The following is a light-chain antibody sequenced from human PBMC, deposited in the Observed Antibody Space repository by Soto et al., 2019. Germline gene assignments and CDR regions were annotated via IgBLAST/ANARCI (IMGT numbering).Light chain of an antibody. CDR3: CSYAGSSPYV. V-gene: IGLV2-11*01. Sequence: QSVLTQPRSVSWSPGQSVTISCTGTSSDVGGYNYVSWYQQHPGNAPKLMIYDVSKRPSGVPDRFSGSKSGNTASLTISGLQAEDEADYYCCSYAGSSPYVFGSGTKVTVL. CDR2: DVS. J-gene: IGLJ1*01. CDR1: SSDVGGYNY.